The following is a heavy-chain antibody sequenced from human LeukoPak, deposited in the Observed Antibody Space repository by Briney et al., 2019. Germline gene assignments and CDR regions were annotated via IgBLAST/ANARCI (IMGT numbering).Heavy chain of an antibody. Sequence: SETLSLTCAVSGVSISSNLWWTWVRQPPGKGLEWIAEIHHSGSINYNPSLKSRVTISVDKAKNQFSLNLNSVSAADTAVYYCARGGDRSFDYWGQGTLVTVSS. CDR1: GVSISSNLW. J-gene: IGHJ4*02. D-gene: IGHD3-10*01. V-gene: IGHV4-4*02. CDR3: ARGGDRSFDY. CDR2: IHHSGSI.